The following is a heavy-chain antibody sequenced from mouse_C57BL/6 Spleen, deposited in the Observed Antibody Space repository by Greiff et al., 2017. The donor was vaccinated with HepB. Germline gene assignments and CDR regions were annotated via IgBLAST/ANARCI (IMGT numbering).Heavy chain of an antibody. D-gene: IGHD1-1*01. J-gene: IGHJ4*01. CDR1: GFSLTSYG. Sequence: QVQLKESGPGLVAPSQSLSITCTVSGFSLTSYGVDWVRQPPGKGLEWLGVIWGGGSTNYNSALMSRLSISKDNSKSQVFLKMNSLQTDDTAMYYCAKRRITTVVAKDYAMDYWGQGTSVTVSS. CDR2: IWGGGST. CDR3: AKRRITTVVAKDYAMDY. V-gene: IGHV2-9*01.